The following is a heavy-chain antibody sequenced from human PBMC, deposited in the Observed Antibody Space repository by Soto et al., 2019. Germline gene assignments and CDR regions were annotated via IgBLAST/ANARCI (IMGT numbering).Heavy chain of an antibody. D-gene: IGHD6-19*01. J-gene: IGHJ4*02. Sequence: QVQLVQSGTEVKEPGASVKVSCKASGYTFSDHFIHWVRQAPGQGLEWMGIIHVGADRTTYTQKLQGRVGFTRDMSTSTVGMEMSSLTSEDTAVYCCARDGGSSGWSYFVVWGQGTAVTVSS. V-gene: IGHV1-46*04. CDR1: GYTFSDHF. CDR2: IHVGADRT. CDR3: ARDGGSSGWSYFVV.